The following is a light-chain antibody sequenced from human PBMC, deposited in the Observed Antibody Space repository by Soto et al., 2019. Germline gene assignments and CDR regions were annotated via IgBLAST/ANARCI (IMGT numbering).Light chain of an antibody. V-gene: IGKV3-11*01. J-gene: IGKJ5*01. CDR3: QQRKNWPPIT. Sequence: EIELTQSPATLSLSPGETATLSCRASQNVDKFLAWYQQRPGQPPRLLIFDSSNRATGVPVRFSGSGSGTVFTLTIGSLEPEDSAVYYCQQRKNWPPITFGQATRLEIK. CDR2: DSS. CDR1: QNVDKF.